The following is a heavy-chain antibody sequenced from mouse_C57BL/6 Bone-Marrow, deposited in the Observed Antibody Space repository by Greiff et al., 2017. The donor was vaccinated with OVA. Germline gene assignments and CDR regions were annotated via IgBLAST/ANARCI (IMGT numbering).Heavy chain of an antibody. J-gene: IGHJ3*01. CDR3: TTFIFAY. V-gene: IGHV14-4*01. CDR1: GFNIKDDY. Sequence: VQLQPSGAELVRPGASVKLSCTASGFNIKDDYMHWVKQRPEQGLEWIGWIDPENGDTEYASKFQGKATITADTSSNTAYLQLSSLTSEDTAVYYCTTFIFAYWGQGTLVTVSA. D-gene: IGHD1-1*01. CDR2: IDPENGDT.